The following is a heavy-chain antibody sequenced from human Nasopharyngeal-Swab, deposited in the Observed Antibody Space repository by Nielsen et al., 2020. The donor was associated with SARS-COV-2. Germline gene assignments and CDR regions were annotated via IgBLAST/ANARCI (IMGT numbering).Heavy chain of an antibody. V-gene: IGHV1-24*01. J-gene: IGHJ3*02. CDR3: TTDDVAGRIAVAGTLEDAFDI. D-gene: IGHD6-19*01. CDR1: GYTLTELS. CDR2: FDPEDGET. Sequence: ASVKVSCKVSGYTLTELSMHWVRQAPGKGLEWVGGFDPEDGETIYAQKFQGRVTMTEDTSTDTAYMELSSLTSEDTAVYYCTTDDVAGRIAVAGTLEDAFDIWGQGTMVTVSS.